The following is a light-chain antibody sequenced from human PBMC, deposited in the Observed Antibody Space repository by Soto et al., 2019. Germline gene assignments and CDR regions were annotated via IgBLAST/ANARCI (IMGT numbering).Light chain of an antibody. CDR2: DVS. J-gene: IGLJ3*02. CDR1: NKDVGAYND. V-gene: IGLV2-14*03. CDR3: SSYTRRKTVV. Sequence: QSALTQPASVSGSPGQSITISCTGTNKDVGAYNDVSWFQQHPGKAPKTMIYDVSNRPSGVSNRFSGSKSGNTASLTIYGLQAEDEADYYCSSYTRRKTVVFCGGTKLTVL.